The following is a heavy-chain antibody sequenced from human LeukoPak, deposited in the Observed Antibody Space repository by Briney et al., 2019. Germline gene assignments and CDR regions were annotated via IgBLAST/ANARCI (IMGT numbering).Heavy chain of an antibody. Sequence: PSETLSLTCTVSGGSISSYYWSWIRQPPGKGLEWIGYIYYTGSTKYNPSLKSRVTISVDTSKNQISLKLRSVTAADTAVYYFVRGIAAAGLYFDYWGQGTLVTVSS. CDR2: IYYTGST. CDR3: VRGIAAAGLYFDY. J-gene: IGHJ4*02. CDR1: GGSISSYY. V-gene: IGHV4-59*01. D-gene: IGHD6-13*01.